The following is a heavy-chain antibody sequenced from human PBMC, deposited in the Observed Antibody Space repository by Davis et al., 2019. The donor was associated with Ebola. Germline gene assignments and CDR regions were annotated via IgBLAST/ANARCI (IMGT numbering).Heavy chain of an antibody. D-gene: IGHD1-1*01. V-gene: IGHV1-3*01. CDR2: INAGNGNT. Sequence: ASVKVSCKASGYTFTSYAMHWVRQAPGQRLEWMGWINAGNGNTKYSQKFQGRVTITRDTSASTAYMELSSLRSEDTAVYYCARDRRYNWNDGGVDYWGQGTLVTVSS. J-gene: IGHJ4*02. CDR1: GYTFTSYA. CDR3: ARDRRYNWNDGGVDY.